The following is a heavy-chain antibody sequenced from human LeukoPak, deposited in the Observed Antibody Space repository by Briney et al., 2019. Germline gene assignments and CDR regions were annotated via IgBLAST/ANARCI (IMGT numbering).Heavy chain of an antibody. D-gene: IGHD1-26*01. CDR1: GYTFTSYG. CDR3: ARAGGDQRSSGSTGDY. J-gene: IGHJ4*02. Sequence: ASVKVSCKASGYTFTSYGISWVRQAPGQGLEWMGWISAYNGNTNYAQKLQGRVTMTTDTSTSTAYMELRSLRSDDTAVYYCARAGGDQRSSGSTGDYWGQGTLVTVSS. V-gene: IGHV1-18*01. CDR2: ISAYNGNT.